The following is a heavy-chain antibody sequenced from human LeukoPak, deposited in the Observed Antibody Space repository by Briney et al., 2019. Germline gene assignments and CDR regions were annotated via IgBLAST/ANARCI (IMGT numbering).Heavy chain of an antibody. J-gene: IGHJ6*04. CDR1: GGSFSGYY. CDR3: ARGSSNRRGVAFGVDV. CDR2: INHSGGT. D-gene: IGHD2-2*01. Sequence: SESLSLTCAVYGGSFSGYYWSWIHQPPGKGLEWIGEINHSGGTNYNPSLKRRVTISVDTSKNQFSLKLSSVTAADTAVYYCARGSSNRRGVAFGVDVWGKGTTVTVSS. V-gene: IGHV4-34*01.